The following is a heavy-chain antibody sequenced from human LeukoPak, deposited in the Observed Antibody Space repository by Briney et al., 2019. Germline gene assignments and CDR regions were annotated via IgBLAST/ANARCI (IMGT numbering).Heavy chain of an antibody. Sequence: SETLSLTCTASGDSISNFYWSWIRQPAGKGLEWIGRIYTSGSTNYNPSLKSRVTMSVDTSKNQFSLELSSVTAADTAVYYCAGRAVVVVPAHGWFDPWGQGTLVTVSS. D-gene: IGHD2-2*01. J-gene: IGHJ5*02. CDR1: GDSISNFY. V-gene: IGHV4-4*07. CDR2: IYTSGST. CDR3: AGRAVVVVPAHGWFDP.